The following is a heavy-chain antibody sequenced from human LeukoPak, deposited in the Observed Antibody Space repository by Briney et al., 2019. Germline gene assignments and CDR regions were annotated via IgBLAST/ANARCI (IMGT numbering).Heavy chain of an antibody. CDR2: ISSSGSTI. Sequence: GGSLRLSCAASGFTFSDYYMSWIRLAPGKGLEWVSYISSSGSTIYYADSVKGRFTISRDNAENSLYLQMNSLRAEDTAVYYCARDPLRGGRAFDIWGQGTMVTVSS. CDR1: GFTFSDYY. V-gene: IGHV3-11*01. CDR3: ARDPLRGGRAFDI. D-gene: IGHD3-10*01. J-gene: IGHJ3*02.